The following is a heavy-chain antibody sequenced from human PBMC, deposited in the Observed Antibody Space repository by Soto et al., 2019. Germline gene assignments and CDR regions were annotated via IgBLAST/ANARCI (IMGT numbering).Heavy chain of an antibody. CDR3: ARVKLSGGYNYFDY. J-gene: IGHJ4*02. CDR1: GGSISSYY. D-gene: IGHD5-12*01. Sequence: SETLSLTCTVSGGSISSYYWSWIRQPPGKGLEWIGYIYYSGSTNYNPSLKSRVTISVDTSKNQFSLKLSSVTAADTAVYYCARVKLSGGYNYFDYWGQGTLVTVSS. V-gene: IGHV4-59*01. CDR2: IYYSGST.